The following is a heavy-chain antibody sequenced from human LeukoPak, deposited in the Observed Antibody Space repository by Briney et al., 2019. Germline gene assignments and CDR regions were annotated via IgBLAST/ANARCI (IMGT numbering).Heavy chain of an antibody. CDR1: GYTFTSYY. J-gene: IGHJ4*02. V-gene: IGHV1-46*01. Sequence: ASVKVSCKASGYTFTSYYMHWVRQAPGQGLEWMGIINPSGGSTSYAQKLQGRVTMTTDTSTSTAYMELRSLRSDDTAVYYCARGRPRIVVVTPPADDDYWGQGTLVTVSS. CDR2: INPSGGST. CDR3: ARGRPRIVVVTPPADDDY. D-gene: IGHD3-22*01.